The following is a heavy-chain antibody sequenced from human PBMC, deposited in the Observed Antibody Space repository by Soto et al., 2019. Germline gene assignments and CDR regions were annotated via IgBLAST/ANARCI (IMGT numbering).Heavy chain of an antibody. CDR1: VGTFHSYA. V-gene: IGHV1-69*01. D-gene: IGHD6-19*01. CDR3: ARDSAPFWSSGWKNSGGSYYGMDL. Sequence: ASCATPVGTFHSYAIIRVRPATRPWLEWLGGIIPIFGTANYAQKFQGRVTITADESTSTAYMELSSLRSEDTAVYYCARDSAPFWSSGWKNSGGSYYGMDLGGQGTTATV. CDR2: IIPIFGTA. J-gene: IGHJ6*02.